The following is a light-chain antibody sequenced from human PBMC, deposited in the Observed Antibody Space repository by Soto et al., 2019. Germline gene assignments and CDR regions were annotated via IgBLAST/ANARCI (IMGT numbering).Light chain of an antibody. CDR2: EVS. CDR1: NSDVGGYNY. Sequence: QSALTQPPSASGSPGQSVTISCTGTNSDVGGYNYVSWYQQHPGKAPKLMIYEVSKRPSGVPDRFSGSKSGNTASLTVSGLQAEDEADYYCSSYAGSTGTVVFGGGTKVTVL. V-gene: IGLV2-8*01. CDR3: SSYAGSTGTVV. J-gene: IGLJ2*01.